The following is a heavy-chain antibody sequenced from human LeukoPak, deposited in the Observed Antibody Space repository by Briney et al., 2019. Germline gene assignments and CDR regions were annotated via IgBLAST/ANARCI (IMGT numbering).Heavy chain of an antibody. Sequence: GASVKASCKASGYTFTGYYMHWVRQAPGQGLEWMGWINPNSGGTNYAQKFQGRVTMTRDTSISTAYMELSRLRSDDTAVYYCARVSHPLDAFDIWGQGTMVTVSS. V-gene: IGHV1-2*02. CDR1: GYTFTGYY. CDR3: ARVSHPLDAFDI. CDR2: INPNSGGT. J-gene: IGHJ3*02.